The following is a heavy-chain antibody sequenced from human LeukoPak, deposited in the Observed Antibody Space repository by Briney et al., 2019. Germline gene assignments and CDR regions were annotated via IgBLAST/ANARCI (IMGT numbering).Heavy chain of an antibody. CDR2: IYYSGST. D-gene: IGHD3-3*02. V-gene: IGHV4-61*01. CDR1: GGSISSGSYY. CDR3: ARHFPKAYYFDY. Sequence: SETLSLTCTVSGGSISSGSYYWSWIRQPPGKGLEWIGYIYYSGSTNYNPSLKSRVTISVDTSKNQFSLKLSSVTAADTAVYYCARHFPKAYYFDYWGQGTLVTVSS. J-gene: IGHJ4*02.